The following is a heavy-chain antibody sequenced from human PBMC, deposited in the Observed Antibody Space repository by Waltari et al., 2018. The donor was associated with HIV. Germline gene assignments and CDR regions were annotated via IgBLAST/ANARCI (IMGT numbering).Heavy chain of an antibody. CDR2: INHSGST. D-gene: IGHD2-2*01. CDR3: ARDGVVVPAAIRDSGMDV. V-gene: IGHV4-34*01. J-gene: IGHJ6*02. CDR1: GGSFSGYY. Sequence: QVQLQQWGAGLLKPSETLSLTCAVYGGSFSGYYWSLIRQPPAQGLEWMGEINHSGSTNYNPSLKSRVTISVDTSKNQFSLKLSSVTAADTAVYYCARDGVVVPAAIRDSGMDVWGQGTTVTVSS.